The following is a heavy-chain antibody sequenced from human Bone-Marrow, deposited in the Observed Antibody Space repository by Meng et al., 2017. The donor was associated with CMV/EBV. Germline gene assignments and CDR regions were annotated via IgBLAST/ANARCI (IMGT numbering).Heavy chain of an antibody. CDR2: INHSGST. D-gene: IGHD1-26*01. CDR3: ARGYQRKLSIVGARRPRPGEYFQH. V-gene: IGHV4-34*01. Sequence: SETLSLTCAVYGGSFSGYYWSWIRQPPGKGLEWIGEINHSGSTNCNPSLKSRVTISVDTSKNQLSLKLSSVTAADTAVYYCARGYQRKLSIVGARRPRPGEYFQHWGQGTLVTVSS. J-gene: IGHJ1*01. CDR1: GGSFSGYY.